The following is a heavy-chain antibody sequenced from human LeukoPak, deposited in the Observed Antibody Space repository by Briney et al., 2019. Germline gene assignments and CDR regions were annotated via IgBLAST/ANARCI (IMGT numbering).Heavy chain of an antibody. J-gene: IGHJ3*02. CDR3: ARQGCSGGSCLDAFDI. CDR2: ISYSGNT. Sequence: SETLSLTCTVSGGSISSGGYYWSWIRQHPGKGLEWIGYISYSGNTYYNPSLKTRLTISVDTSKNQFSLKLASVTAADTAVYYCARQGCSGGSCLDAFDIWGQGTMVTVSS. D-gene: IGHD2-15*01. V-gene: IGHV4-31*03. CDR1: GGSISSGGYY.